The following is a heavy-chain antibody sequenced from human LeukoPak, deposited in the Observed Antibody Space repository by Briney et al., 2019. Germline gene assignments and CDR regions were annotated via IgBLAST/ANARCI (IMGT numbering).Heavy chain of an antibody. Sequence: GGSPRLSCGASGFTVSTDYMSWVRQAPGKGLEWVSIIYSGGSTYYAHSVKGRFTISRDHSKNTLYLQMNSLRAEDTAVYYCASYRYGSSFAFDIWGQGTMVTVSS. CDR3: ASYRYGSSFAFDI. CDR2: IYSGGST. CDR1: GFTVSTDY. D-gene: IGHD6-6*01. V-gene: IGHV3-66*01. J-gene: IGHJ3*02.